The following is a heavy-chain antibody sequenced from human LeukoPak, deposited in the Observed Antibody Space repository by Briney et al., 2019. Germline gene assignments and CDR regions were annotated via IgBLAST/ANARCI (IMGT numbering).Heavy chain of an antibody. CDR3: AKQSAGSAAWYSLHYDF. J-gene: IGHJ4*02. D-gene: IGHD6-13*01. CDR1: GFPLTYYW. Sequence: GGSLSLSCAASGFPLTYYWMTWVRQAPGRGLEWVSSVDGGGGGTYYADSVKGRFTISRDNSKDTLYLQMNGLRAEDTAVYFCAKQSAGSAAWYSLHYDFWGQGTLVTVSS. V-gene: IGHV3-23*01. CDR2: VDGGGGGT.